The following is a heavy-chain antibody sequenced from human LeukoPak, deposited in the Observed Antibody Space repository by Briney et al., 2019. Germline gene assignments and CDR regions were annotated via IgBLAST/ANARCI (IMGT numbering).Heavy chain of an antibody. Sequence: EGSLRLSCAASGFTFSSNYMSWVRQAPGKGLEWVSVIYSGGTTYYADSVKGRFTISRDNSKNTLHLQMNSLRAEDTAVYHCARDQYSYAHAAHWGQGALVTVSS. J-gene: IGHJ4*02. V-gene: IGHV3-66*01. CDR1: GFTFSSNY. CDR2: IYSGGTT. D-gene: IGHD5-18*01. CDR3: ARDQYSYAHAAH.